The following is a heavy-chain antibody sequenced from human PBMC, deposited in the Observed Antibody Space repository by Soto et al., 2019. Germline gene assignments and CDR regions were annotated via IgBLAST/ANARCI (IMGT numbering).Heavy chain of an antibody. CDR2: IFYSGST. CDR1: GDSTSSYY. Sequence: SETLSLTCTVSGDSTSSYYWSWIRQPPGKGLEWIGYIFYSGSTNYNPSLKSRVSISVDTSKNQFSLKLSSVTAADTAVYYCARHPLKYTNRYYFDYWGPGTLVTVSS. CDR3: ARHPLKYTNRYYFDY. J-gene: IGHJ4*02. D-gene: IGHD6-13*01. V-gene: IGHV4-59*08.